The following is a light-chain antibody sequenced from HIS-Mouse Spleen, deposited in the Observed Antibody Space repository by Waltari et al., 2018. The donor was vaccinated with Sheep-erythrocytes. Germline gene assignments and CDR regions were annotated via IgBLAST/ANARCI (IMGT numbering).Light chain of an antibody. CDR2: DVS. V-gene: IGLV2-11*01. J-gene: IGLJ1*01. CDR3: CSYAGSYNHV. CDR1: SSYLGGYNY. Sequence: QSALTQPRSVSGSPGPSVTIPCTGTSSYLGGYNYVSWYQQHPGKAPKLMIYDVSKRPSGVPDRFSGSKSGNTASLTISGLQAEDEADYYCCSYAGSYNHVFATGTKVTVL.